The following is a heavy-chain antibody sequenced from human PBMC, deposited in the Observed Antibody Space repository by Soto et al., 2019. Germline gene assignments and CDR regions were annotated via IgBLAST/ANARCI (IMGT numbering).Heavy chain of an antibody. V-gene: IGHV3-30*03. CDR1: GFIFSGSD. D-gene: IGHD1-26*01. Sequence: GGAQRVSCVASGFIFSGSDMYWDRQAPGKGLELVGVISPDGTNKYYVDSVKGSFSISRDDSEKTLFLKMNSLRPADTAVYYCARVGSGGGGDYWARVSLVTVSS. J-gene: IGHJ4*02. CDR2: ISPDGTNK. CDR3: ARVGSGGGGDY.